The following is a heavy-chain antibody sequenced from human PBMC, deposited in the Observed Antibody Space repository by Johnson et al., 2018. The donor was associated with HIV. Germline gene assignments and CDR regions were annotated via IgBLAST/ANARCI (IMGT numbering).Heavy chain of an antibody. CDR1: GLTFSSYT. CDR3: AREGGGTVVLGDEGAFDI. J-gene: IGHJ3*02. D-gene: IGHD3-10*01. Sequence: HVQLVESGGGLVQPGGSLRLSCAASGLTFSSYTLHWVRQAPGKGLEWVAVISYDGSNKYYADSVKGRFTISRDNSKNTLFLQMNSLRAEDTSVYYCAREGGGTVVLGDEGAFDIWGQGTMVTVS. CDR2: ISYDGSNK. V-gene: IGHV3-30-3*01.